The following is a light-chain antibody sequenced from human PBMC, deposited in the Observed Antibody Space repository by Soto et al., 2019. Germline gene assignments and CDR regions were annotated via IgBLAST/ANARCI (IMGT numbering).Light chain of an antibody. CDR1: QSISTW. V-gene: IGKV1-5*01. Sequence: DIQMTQSPSTLSASVGDRFTITCRASQSISTWLAWYQQKPGKAPKVLIYDASRLESGVPSRFSGSGSGTDFTLTISSLQPADFATYYCQQYNSYSWKFGQGTKV. CDR3: QQYNSYSWK. J-gene: IGKJ1*01. CDR2: DAS.